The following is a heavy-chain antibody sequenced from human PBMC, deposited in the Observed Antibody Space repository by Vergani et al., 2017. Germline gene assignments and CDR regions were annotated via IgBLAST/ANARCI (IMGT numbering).Heavy chain of an antibody. V-gene: IGHV1-58*02. J-gene: IGHJ6*03. CDR1: GFTFTSSA. CDR3: AAGVGNYDDSSGYYGTYYYYYYMDV. D-gene: IGHD3-22*01. Sequence: QMQLVQSGPEVKKPGTSVKVSCKASGFTFTSSAMQWVRQARGQRLEWIGWIVVGSGNTNYAQKFQERVTITRDRSTSTAYMEVSSLRSEETAVYYCAAGVGNYDDSSGYYGTYYYYYYMDVWGKGTTVTVSS. CDR2: IVVGSGNT.